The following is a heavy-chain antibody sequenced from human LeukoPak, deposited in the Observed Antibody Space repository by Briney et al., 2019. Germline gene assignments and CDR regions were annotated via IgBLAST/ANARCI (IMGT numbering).Heavy chain of an antibody. CDR2: INHSGST. V-gene: IGHV4-34*01. D-gene: IGHD1-1*01. CDR1: GGSFSGYY. J-gene: IGHJ5*02. CDR3: ASLLRYGRTPYNWFDP. Sequence: PSETLSLTCAVYGGSFSGYYWSWIRQPPGKGLEWIGEINHSGSTNYNPSLKSRVTISVDTPKNQLSLKLSSVTAADTAVYYCASLLRYGRTPYNWFDPWGQGTLVTVSS.